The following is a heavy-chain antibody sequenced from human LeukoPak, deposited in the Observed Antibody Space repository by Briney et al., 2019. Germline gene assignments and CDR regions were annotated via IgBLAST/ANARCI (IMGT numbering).Heavy chain of an antibody. D-gene: IGHD3-16*01. CDR1: GYTFSTYD. Sequence: ASVKVSCKASGYTFSTYDIYWVRQATGQGLEWMGWMSSNSGNTGYEQKFQGRVTMTRNTSTAYMELSSLRSEDTAVYYCARWGFNAFEIWGQGTMVTVSP. CDR2: MSSNSGNT. CDR3: ARWGFNAFEI. J-gene: IGHJ3*02. V-gene: IGHV1-8*01.